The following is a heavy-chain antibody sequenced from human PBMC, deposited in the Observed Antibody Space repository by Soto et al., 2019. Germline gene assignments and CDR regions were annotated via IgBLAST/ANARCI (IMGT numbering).Heavy chain of an antibody. Sequence: SLRLSCASSGFTFIAYEMHWVRQAPGKGLEWISYISSTGSGTHYADSVKGRFTMSRDNTKNSVSLQMSSLRAEDTAVYYCAKHFSPYTDYPGYWGQGTLVTVSS. CDR2: ISSTGSGT. D-gene: IGHD4-17*01. CDR1: GFTFIAYE. V-gene: IGHV3-48*03. CDR3: AKHFSPYTDYPGY. J-gene: IGHJ4*02.